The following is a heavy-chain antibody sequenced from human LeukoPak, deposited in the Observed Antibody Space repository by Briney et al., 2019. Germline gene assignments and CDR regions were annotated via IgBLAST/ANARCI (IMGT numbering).Heavy chain of an antibody. D-gene: IGHD2-21*02. CDR3: AKDLDLRVVTAFDY. J-gene: IGHJ4*02. V-gene: IGHV3-30*02. CDR1: GFTFSSYG. CDR2: IRYDGSNK. Sequence: GGSLRLSCAASGFTFSSYGMHWVRQAPGKGLEWVAFIRYDGSNKYYADSVKGRFTISRDNSKNTLYLQMNSLRAEDTAVYYCAKDLDLRVVTAFDYWGQGTLVTVSS.